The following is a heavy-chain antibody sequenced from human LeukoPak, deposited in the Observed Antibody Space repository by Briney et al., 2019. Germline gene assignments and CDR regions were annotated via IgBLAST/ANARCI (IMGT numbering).Heavy chain of an antibody. J-gene: IGHJ4*02. D-gene: IGHD3-22*01. CDR3: PTDQFTDIVVVQ. Sequence: GGSLRLSCAASGFTFLNAWTNWVRQAPGKGLEGVGRIRSKTDGGTTDYAAPVKGRFTISSNDSKNALYLQMNSLQTEDTAVYYCPTDQFTDIVVVQWGQGTLVTVSS. V-gene: IGHV3-15*07. CDR1: GFTFLNAW. CDR2: IRSKTDGGTT.